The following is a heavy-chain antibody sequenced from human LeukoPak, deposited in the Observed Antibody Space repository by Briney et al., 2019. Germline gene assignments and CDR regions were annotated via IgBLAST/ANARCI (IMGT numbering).Heavy chain of an antibody. CDR2: IYTSGGT. V-gene: IGHV4-4*07. D-gene: IGHD3-10*01. CDR1: GGSIISYY. CDR3: ARDVEGQYYYGSGSYRYYYYYYYLDV. Sequence: PSETLSLTCTVSGGSIISYYWSWSRQPAGKGLEWSGRIYTSGGTNYNPSLKSVVTMSVDTCKNQFSLKLTSVPAAHPAVYYCARDVEGQYYYGSGSYRYYYYYYYLDVWGNGTTVTISS. J-gene: IGHJ6*03.